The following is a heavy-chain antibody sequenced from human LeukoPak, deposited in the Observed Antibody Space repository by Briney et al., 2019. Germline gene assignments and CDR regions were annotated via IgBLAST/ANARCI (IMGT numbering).Heavy chain of an antibody. CDR2: IYTSGST. CDR3: ARGGYCGGDCYFYY. D-gene: IGHD2-21*02. Sequence: SETLSLTCTVSGGSISSYYWSWIRQPAGEGLEWIGRIYTSGSTNYNPSLKSRVTMSVDTSKNQFPLKLSSVTAADTAVYYCARGGYCGGDCYFYYWGQGTLVTVPS. CDR1: GGSISSYY. J-gene: IGHJ4*02. V-gene: IGHV4-4*07.